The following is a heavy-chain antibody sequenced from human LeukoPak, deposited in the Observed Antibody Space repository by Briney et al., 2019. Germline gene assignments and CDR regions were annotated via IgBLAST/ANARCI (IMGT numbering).Heavy chain of an antibody. Sequence: PGGSLRLSCAASGFTFSSYWMSWVRQAPGKGLEWVANIKQDGSEKYYVDSVKGRFTISRDNAKNSLYLQMNSLRAEDTAVYYCARLGTYGSGSYSSFDAFDIWGQGTIVTVSS. CDR3: ARLGTYGSGSYSSFDAFDI. CDR2: IKQDGSEK. CDR1: GFTFSSYW. J-gene: IGHJ3*02. D-gene: IGHD3-10*01. V-gene: IGHV3-7*01.